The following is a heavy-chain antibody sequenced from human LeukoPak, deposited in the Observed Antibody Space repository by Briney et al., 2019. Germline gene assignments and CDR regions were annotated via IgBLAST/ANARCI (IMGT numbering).Heavy chain of an antibody. CDR1: GGTLSSYA. Sequence: SVKVSCKASGGTLSSYATSRVRQAPGQGLEWMGGIIPIFGTANYAQKFQGRVTITADESTSTAYMELSSLRSEDTAVYYCAREVTHFGVVKGNMDVWGKGTTVTVSS. V-gene: IGHV1-69*13. CDR3: AREVTHFGVVKGNMDV. J-gene: IGHJ6*03. CDR2: IIPIFGTA. D-gene: IGHD3-3*01.